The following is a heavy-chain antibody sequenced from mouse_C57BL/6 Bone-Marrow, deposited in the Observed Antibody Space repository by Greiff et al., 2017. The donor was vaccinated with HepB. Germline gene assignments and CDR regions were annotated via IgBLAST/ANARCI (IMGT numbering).Heavy chain of an antibody. CDR3: ARMDLFYTVVAAIDYYATDY. D-gene: IGHD1-1*01. V-gene: IGHV1-42*01. Sequence: VQLQQSGPELVKPGASVKKSCKASGYSFPGYYMNWVKQSPEKSLEWIGEINPSTGGTTYNQKFKAKATLTVDKSSSTAYMQLKSLTSEDSAVYYCARMDLFYTVVAAIDYYATDYWGQGTSSTVSS. CDR2: INPSTGGT. CDR1: GYSFPGYY. J-gene: IGHJ4*01.